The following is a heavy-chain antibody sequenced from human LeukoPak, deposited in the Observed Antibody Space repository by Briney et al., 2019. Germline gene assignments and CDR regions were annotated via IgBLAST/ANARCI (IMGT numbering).Heavy chain of an antibody. D-gene: IGHD3-10*01. CDR3: ARDRFYGSGTYNHFDS. J-gene: IGHJ4*02. V-gene: IGHV1-3*04. CDR2: INTGNGNT. Sequence: ASVKVSCKASGYTFTTYIIHWVRQAPGQRLEWMGWINTGNGNTEYSQSFQGRVTITRDTSASTAYMELSSLRSEDTAVYYCARDRFYGSGTYNHFDSWGQGAQVTVSS. CDR1: GYTFTTYI.